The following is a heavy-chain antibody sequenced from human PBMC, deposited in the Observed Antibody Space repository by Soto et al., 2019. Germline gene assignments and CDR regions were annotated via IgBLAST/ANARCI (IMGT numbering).Heavy chain of an antibody. J-gene: IGHJ2*01. V-gene: IGHV1-18*01. CDR2: ISPYNGNT. CDR1: GYTFTNYG. CDR3: ARDGDRCTSTRCSPWPDTHFDL. Sequence: QVQLVQSGDEVKKPGASVKVSCKASGYTFTNYGISWLRQAPGQGLEWMGWISPYNGNTKYPQKLQGRVTMNTDTSTRTSYMELRSLRSDDTAVYFCARDGDRCTSTRCSPWPDTHFDLWGRGTLVTVSS. D-gene: IGHD2-2*01.